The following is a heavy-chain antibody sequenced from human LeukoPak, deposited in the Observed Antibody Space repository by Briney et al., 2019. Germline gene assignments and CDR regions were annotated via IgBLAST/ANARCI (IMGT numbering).Heavy chain of an antibody. D-gene: IGHD2-2*01. Sequence: SETLSLTCTVSGYSISSGYYWGWIRQPPGKGLEWIGSIYHSGGTYYNPSLKSRVTISVDTSKNQFSFKLSSVTAADTALYYCVRDTSIVVVPAAIRPDYYYYYMDVWGKGTTVTVSS. CDR2: IYHSGGT. J-gene: IGHJ6*03. CDR1: GYSISSGYY. CDR3: VRDTSIVVVPAAIRPDYYYYYMDV. V-gene: IGHV4-38-2*02.